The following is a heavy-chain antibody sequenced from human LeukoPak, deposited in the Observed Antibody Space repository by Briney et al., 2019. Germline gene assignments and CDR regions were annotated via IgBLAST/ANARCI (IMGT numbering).Heavy chain of an antibody. J-gene: IGHJ4*02. Sequence: PGRSLRLSRAASGFTFSSYGMHWVRQAPGKGLEWVAVIWYDGSNKYYADSVKGRFTISRDNSKNTLYLQMNSLRAEDTAVFYCARDAGTSYSSGWYPDYWGQGTLVTVSS. D-gene: IGHD6-19*01. CDR3: ARDAGTSYSSGWYPDY. V-gene: IGHV3-33*01. CDR1: GFTFSSYG. CDR2: IWYDGSNK.